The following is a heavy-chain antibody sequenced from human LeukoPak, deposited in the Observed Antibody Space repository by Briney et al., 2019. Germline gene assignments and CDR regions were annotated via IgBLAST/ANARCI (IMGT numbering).Heavy chain of an antibody. J-gene: IGHJ4*02. D-gene: IGHD3-3*01. CDR1: GFTFSSYA. CDR3: AKDPYYDFWSGYYQYYFDY. CDR2: ISGSGGST. V-gene: IGHV3-23*01. Sequence: GGSLRLSCAASGFTFSSYAMSWVRQAPGKGLEWVSAISGSGGSTYYADSVKGRFTISRDNSKNTLYLQMNSLRAEHTAVYYCAKDPYYDFWSGYYQYYFDYWGQGTLVTVSS.